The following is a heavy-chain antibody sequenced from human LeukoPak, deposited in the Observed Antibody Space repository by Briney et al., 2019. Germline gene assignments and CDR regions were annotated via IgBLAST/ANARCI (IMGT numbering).Heavy chain of an antibody. D-gene: IGHD6-13*01. Sequence: GGSLRLSCAASGFSFRTYPMHWVGQAPGKGLEWVAVISTDGRDKKYADSVKGRFTISRDNSKNTLDLQMNSLRPEDTAVFYCARDWEIASAVYFFDYWGQGTVVTVSS. J-gene: IGHJ4*02. CDR2: ISTDGRDK. CDR1: GFSFRTYP. V-gene: IGHV3-30*04. CDR3: ARDWEIASAVYFFDY.